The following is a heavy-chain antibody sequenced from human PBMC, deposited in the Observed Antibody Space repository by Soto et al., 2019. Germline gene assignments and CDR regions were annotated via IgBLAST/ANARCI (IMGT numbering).Heavy chain of an antibody. J-gene: IGHJ4*02. CDR1: GYTFTSYG. D-gene: IGHD3-22*01. CDR2: ISAYNGNT. V-gene: IGHV1-18*01. CDR3: ARVNPPYYYDSSGYYWDYFDY. Sequence: ASVKVSCKASGYTFTSYGISWVRQAPRQGLEWMGWISAYNGNTNYAQKLQGRVTMTTDTSTSTAYMELRSLRSDDTAVYYCARVNPPYYYDSSGYYWDYFDYWGQGTLVTVSS.